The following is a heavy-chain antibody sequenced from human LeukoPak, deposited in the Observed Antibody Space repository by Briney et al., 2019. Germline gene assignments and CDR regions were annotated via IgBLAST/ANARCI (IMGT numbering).Heavy chain of an antibody. D-gene: IGHD3-22*01. Sequence: SETLSLTCAVYGGSFSGYYWSWIRQPPGKGLEWIGEINHSGSTNYNPSLKSRVTISVDTSKNQFSLKLSSVTAADTAVYYCASRTYYYDSSGYSPFDYWGQGTLVTVSS. J-gene: IGHJ4*02. CDR3: ASRTYYYDSSGYSPFDY. CDR2: INHSGST. V-gene: IGHV4-34*01. CDR1: GGSFSGYY.